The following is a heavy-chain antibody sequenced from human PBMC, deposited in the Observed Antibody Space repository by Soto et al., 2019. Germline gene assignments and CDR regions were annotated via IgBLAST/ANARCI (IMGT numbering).Heavy chain of an antibody. CDR1: GFTFSSYA. J-gene: IGHJ3*02. V-gene: IGHV3-30-3*01. CDR3: ARDSEAGGYSYLDDAFDI. D-gene: IGHD5-18*01. Sequence: GGSLRLSCADSGFTFSSYAMHWVRQAPGKGLEWVAVISYDGSNKYYADSVKGRFTISRDNSKNTLYLQMNSLRAEDTAVYYCARDSEAGGYSYLDDAFDIGGQGTRVPVSS. CDR2: ISYDGSNK.